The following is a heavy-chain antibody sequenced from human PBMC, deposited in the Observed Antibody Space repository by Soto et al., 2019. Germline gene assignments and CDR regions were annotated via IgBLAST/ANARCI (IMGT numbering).Heavy chain of an antibody. CDR3: AKHYDSSGYTVPYYFDY. V-gene: IGHV3-23*01. D-gene: IGHD3-22*01. J-gene: IGHJ4*02. CDR1: GFTFSSYA. Sequence: PGGSLRLSCAASGFTFSSYAMSWVRQAPGKGLEWVSTISGSGGSTYYADSVKGRFTISRDNSKNTLYLQMNSLRAEDTAVYYCAKHYDSSGYTVPYYFDYWGQGTLVTVSS. CDR2: ISGSGGST.